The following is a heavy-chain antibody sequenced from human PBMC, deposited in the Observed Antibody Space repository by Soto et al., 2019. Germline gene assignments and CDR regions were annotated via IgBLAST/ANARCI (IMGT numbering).Heavy chain of an antibody. CDR2: INPSSGDT. D-gene: IGHD1-1*01. J-gene: IGHJ4*02. CDR3: ARSTDRYYFDY. Sequence: GASVKVSCKASGYTFINYYLRWVRLAPGQGLEWLGMINPSSGDTTSAQKFQARVTMTRGSSPRTVDLDLSSLRSDDTAVYYCARSTDRYYFDYWGQGTLVTVSS. V-gene: IGHV1-46*01. CDR1: GYTFINYY.